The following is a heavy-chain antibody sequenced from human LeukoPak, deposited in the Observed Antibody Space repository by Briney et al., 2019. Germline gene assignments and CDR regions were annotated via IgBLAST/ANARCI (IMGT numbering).Heavy chain of an antibody. Sequence: ASVKVSCKASGYTFSTYGISWVRQAPGQGLEWMGWISAYNGNTNYPQKLQGRVTMTTDTSTGTAYMELRSLRSDDTAVYYCVRDQTYYYDSSGYPYYFDYWGQGTLVTVSS. D-gene: IGHD3-22*01. J-gene: IGHJ4*02. CDR3: VRDQTYYYDSSGYPYYFDY. V-gene: IGHV1-18*01. CDR1: GYTFSTYG. CDR2: ISAYNGNT.